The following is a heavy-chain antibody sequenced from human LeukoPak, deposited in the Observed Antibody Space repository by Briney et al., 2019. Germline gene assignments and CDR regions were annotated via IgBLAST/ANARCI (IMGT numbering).Heavy chain of an antibody. Sequence: GGSLRLLCAASGFTLSSYWMSWVREAPGKALEWVANIKQDGSEKSYVDSVKGRFTISRDNAKNSLYLQMNSLRAEDTAVYYCARTTYCSTTSCSPRRAEYFQHWGQGTLVTVSS. D-gene: IGHD2-2*01. V-gene: IGHV3-7*03. CDR1: GFTLSSYW. CDR2: IKQDGSEK. J-gene: IGHJ1*01. CDR3: ARTTYCSTTSCSPRRAEYFQH.